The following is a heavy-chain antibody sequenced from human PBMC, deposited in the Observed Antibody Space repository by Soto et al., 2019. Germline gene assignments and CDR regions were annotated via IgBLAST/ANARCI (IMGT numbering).Heavy chain of an antibody. CDR1: GGSFSGYY. CDR2: INHSGST. CDR3: ARGLSGGSGSYYTRPYYYYGMDV. D-gene: IGHD3-10*01. Sequence: SETLSLTCAVYGGSFSGYYWSWIRQPPGKGLEWIGEINHSGSTNYNPSLKSRVTISVDTSKNQFSLKLSSVTAADTAVYYCARGLSGGSGSYYTRPYYYYGMDVWGQGTTVTVSS. V-gene: IGHV4-34*01. J-gene: IGHJ6*02.